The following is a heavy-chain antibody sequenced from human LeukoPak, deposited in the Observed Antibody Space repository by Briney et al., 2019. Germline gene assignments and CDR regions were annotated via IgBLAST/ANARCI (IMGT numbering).Heavy chain of an antibody. J-gene: IGHJ4*02. CDR2: INPSGGST. Sequence: GASVKVSCKASGYTFTSYYMHWVRQAPGQGLEWMGIINPSGGSTSYAQKFQGRVTMTRDTSTSTVYMELSSLRSEDTAVYYCARVFGSGSYYNSGEFDYWGQGTLVTVSS. CDR1: GYTFTSYY. CDR3: ARVFGSGSYYNSGEFDY. V-gene: IGHV1-46*01. D-gene: IGHD3-10*01.